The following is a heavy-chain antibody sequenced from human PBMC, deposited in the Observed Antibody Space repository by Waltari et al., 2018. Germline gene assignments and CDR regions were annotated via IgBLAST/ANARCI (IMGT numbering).Heavy chain of an antibody. D-gene: IGHD6-6*01. Sequence: QVHLVQSGAEVKKPGPSVKVSCKASGYTFTGYYVHWVRQAPGQGLEWMGWINPNSGATNCAQKFQGRVTMTSDTSITTAYMDLSRLKDDDTAVYYCAREWHPLYSSSFDPWGQGTLVTVSS. V-gene: IGHV1-2*02. CDR2: INPNSGAT. CDR1: GYTFTGYY. J-gene: IGHJ5*02. CDR3: AREWHPLYSSSFDP.